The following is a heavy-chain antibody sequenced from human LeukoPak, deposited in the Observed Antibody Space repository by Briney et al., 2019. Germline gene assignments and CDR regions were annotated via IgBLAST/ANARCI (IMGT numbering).Heavy chain of an antibody. CDR1: GGSISSFF. D-gene: IGHD3-9*01. CDR3: ARMAPGNYDILTGDPKVVFDY. J-gene: IGHJ4*02. V-gene: IGHV4-59*01. CDR2: VHSSGST. Sequence: SETLSLTCTVSGGSISSFFWSWIRQPPGKGLEWIGYVHSSGSTKYNPSLKSRLIISVDMSKNQFSLKLRSVSVADTAVYYCARMAPGNYDILTGDPKVVFDYWGQGALVTVSS.